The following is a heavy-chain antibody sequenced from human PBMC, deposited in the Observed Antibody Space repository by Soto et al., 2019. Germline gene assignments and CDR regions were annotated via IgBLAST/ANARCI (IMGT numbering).Heavy chain of an antibody. CDR2: IVVGSGNT. J-gene: IGHJ4*02. Sequence: ASVKVSCKASGFTFTSSAVQWVRQARGQRLEWIGWIVVGSGNTNYAQKFQERVTITRDMSTSTAYMELSSLRSEDTAVYYCAAYSSMDFLFDYWGQGTLVTVSS. V-gene: IGHV1-58*01. CDR1: GFTFTSSA. CDR3: AAYSSMDFLFDY. D-gene: IGHD2-21*01.